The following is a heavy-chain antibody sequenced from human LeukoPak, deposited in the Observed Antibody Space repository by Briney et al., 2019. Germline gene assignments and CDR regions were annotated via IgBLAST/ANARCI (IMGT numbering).Heavy chain of an antibody. V-gene: IGHV4-59*12. CDR2: IYYSGST. CDR3: ARVGISSSWYTFDY. CDR1: GGSISSYY. D-gene: IGHD6-13*01. J-gene: IGHJ4*02. Sequence: SETLSLTCTVSGGSISSYYWSWIRQPPGKGLEWIGYIYYSGSTNYNPSLKSRVTISVDTSKNQFSLKLSSVTAADTAVYYCARVGISSSWYTFDYWGQGTLVTVSS.